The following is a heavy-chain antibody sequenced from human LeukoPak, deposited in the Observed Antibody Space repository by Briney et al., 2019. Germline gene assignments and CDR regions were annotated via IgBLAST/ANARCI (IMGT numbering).Heavy chain of an antibody. CDR2: INRNGDST. J-gene: IGHJ4*02. Sequence: GGSLRLSCAASGFTFDDYGMSWVRQGPGKGLEWVSAINRNGDSTGYADSVKGRFTISRDNAKNSLYLQMNNLRAEDTAVYYCAKDPPAIRFLEWLRDFDYWGQGTLVTVSS. V-gene: IGHV3-20*04. D-gene: IGHD3-3*01. CDR3: AKDPPAIRFLEWLRDFDY. CDR1: GFTFDDYG.